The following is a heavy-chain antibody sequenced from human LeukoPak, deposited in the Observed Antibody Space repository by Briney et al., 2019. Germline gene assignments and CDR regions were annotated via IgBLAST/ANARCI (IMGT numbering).Heavy chain of an antibody. V-gene: IGHV1-2*02. D-gene: IGHD3-22*01. CDR1: GYTFTGYY. J-gene: IGHJ4*02. CDR3: ATDGIRPYYYDSSGYYPNFDY. Sequence: ASVKVSCKASGYTFTGYYMHWVRQAPGQGLEWMGWINPNSGGTNYAQKFQGRVTMTRDTSISTAYMELSRLRSDDTAVYYCATDGIRPYYYDSSGYYPNFDYWGQGTLVTVSS. CDR2: INPNSGGT.